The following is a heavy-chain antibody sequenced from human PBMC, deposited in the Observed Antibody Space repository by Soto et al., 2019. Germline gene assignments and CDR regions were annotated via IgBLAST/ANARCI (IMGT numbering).Heavy chain of an antibody. CDR2: IYYSGST. J-gene: IGHJ4*02. V-gene: IGHV4-61*01. Sequence: SETLSLTCTVSGGSVSSGSYYWSWIRQPPGKGLEWIGYIYYSGSTNYNPSLKSRVTISVDTSKNQFSLKLSSVTAADTAVYYYARELRYYDSSGYYGEGFDYWGQGTLVTVSS. D-gene: IGHD3-22*01. CDR1: GGSVSSGSYY. CDR3: ARELRYYDSSGYYGEGFDY.